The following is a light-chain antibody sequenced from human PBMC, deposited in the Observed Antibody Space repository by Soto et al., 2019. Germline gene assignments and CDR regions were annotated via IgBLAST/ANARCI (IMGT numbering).Light chain of an antibody. CDR3: SSYARSGTYV. Sequence: QSALTQPASVCGSPGQSITISCTGTTSDVWVSWYQQHPGKAPKLIIYEGSKRPSGISNRFSGSRSGNTASLTISGLQAEDEADFYCSSYARSGTYVFGTGTKVTVL. V-gene: IGLV2-23*01. J-gene: IGLJ1*01. CDR2: EGS. CDR1: TSDVW.